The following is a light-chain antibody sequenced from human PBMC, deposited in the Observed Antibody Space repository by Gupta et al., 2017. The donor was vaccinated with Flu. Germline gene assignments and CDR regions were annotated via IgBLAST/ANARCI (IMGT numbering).Light chain of an antibody. V-gene: IGKV1-39*01. CDR3: QQSYRLAT. Sequence: DIEMTQSPSSLSASIGDKVTITCRASQGISKYVNWYQQKPGKAPKLLISTACTLHSGVPSRFSGSGSGTDFTLTISGLQPEDFANYYCQQSYRLATFGQGTKVEMK. CDR2: TAC. J-gene: IGKJ1*01. CDR1: QGISKY.